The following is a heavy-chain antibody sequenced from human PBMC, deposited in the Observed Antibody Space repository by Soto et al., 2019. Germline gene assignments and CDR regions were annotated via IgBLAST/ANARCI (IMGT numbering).Heavy chain of an antibody. D-gene: IGHD6-13*01. CDR2: VYSSGTT. Sequence: PSETLSLTCTVSGVSISSYYWSWIRQPPGKGLEWIGYVYSSGTTNYNPSLKSRVTISVDTSKNQFSLKLSSVTAADTAVYYCARGKQQLGPLLDYWGQGTLVTVSS. V-gene: IGHV4-59*08. J-gene: IGHJ4*02. CDR3: ARGKQQLGPLLDY. CDR1: GVSISSYY.